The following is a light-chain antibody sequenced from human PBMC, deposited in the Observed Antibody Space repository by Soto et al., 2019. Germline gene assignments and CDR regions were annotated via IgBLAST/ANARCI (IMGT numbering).Light chain of an antibody. J-gene: IGKJ5*01. V-gene: IGKV3D-15*01. CDR2: GAS. CDR3: QQYGFSPIS. CDR1: QSVSSN. Sequence: EVVMTQSPATLSVSPGERATLSCRASQSVSSNLAWYQQKPGQAPRLLIYGASTRATGVPDRFSGSGSGPEYTLTITRLEPEDFAVYSCQQYGFSPISFGQRRRLEI.